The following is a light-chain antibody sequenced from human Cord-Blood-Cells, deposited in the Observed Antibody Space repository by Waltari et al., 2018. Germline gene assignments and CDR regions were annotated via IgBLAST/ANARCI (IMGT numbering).Light chain of an antibody. Sequence: DIQMTQSPSSLSASVGDRVTITCRASQSISSYLNWYQQKPGKDPKLLIYAASSLQSWVPSRFSGSGSGTDFTLTISSLQPEDFATYYCQQSYSTLITFGQGTRLEIK. J-gene: IGKJ5*01. CDR3: QQSYSTLIT. V-gene: IGKV1-39*01. CDR1: QSISSY. CDR2: AAS.